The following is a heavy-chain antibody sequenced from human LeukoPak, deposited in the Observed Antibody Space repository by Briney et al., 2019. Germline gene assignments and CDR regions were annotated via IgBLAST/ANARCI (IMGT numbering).Heavy chain of an antibody. Sequence: ASVTVSCKTSGYTFTSYYIHWVRQAPGQGLEWMGWINPGSGGTEYAQKFQGRVTMTGDTSISTAYMELSRLRSVDTAVYYCARDRGSSWYVDYWGQGTLVTVSS. J-gene: IGHJ4*02. CDR3: ARDRGSSWYVDY. D-gene: IGHD6-13*01. CDR1: GYTFTSYY. CDR2: INPGSGGT. V-gene: IGHV1-2*02.